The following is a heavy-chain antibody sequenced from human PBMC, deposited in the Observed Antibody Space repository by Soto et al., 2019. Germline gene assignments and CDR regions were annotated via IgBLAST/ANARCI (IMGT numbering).Heavy chain of an antibody. V-gene: IGHV3-13*01. D-gene: IGHD4-17*01. CDR1: GFTLSRYD. CDR3: ARVVYGPHALEFDY. CDR2: IGADGNT. J-gene: IGHJ4*02. Sequence: GGSLRLSCAASGFTLSRYDMHWVRQATGKGLEWVSAIGADGNTHYPASVKGRFSISRDNAENTLYLQMNSLRAEDTAVYYCARVVYGPHALEFDYWGQGTLVTVSS.